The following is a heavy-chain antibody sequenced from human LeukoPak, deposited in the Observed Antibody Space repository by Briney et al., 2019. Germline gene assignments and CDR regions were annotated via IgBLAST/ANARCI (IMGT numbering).Heavy chain of an antibody. CDR3: AKDRPRYDSSAYDFDY. CDR1: GFTFSSYG. Sequence: PGGSLRLSCAASGFTFSSYGMSWVRQAPGKGLEWVSGISGSGASTYYADSVKGRFTISRDNSKNTLHLQMNSLRAEDTAVYYCAKDRPRYDSSAYDFDYWGQGTLVTVSS. D-gene: IGHD3-22*01. CDR2: ISGSGAST. V-gene: IGHV3-23*01. J-gene: IGHJ4*02.